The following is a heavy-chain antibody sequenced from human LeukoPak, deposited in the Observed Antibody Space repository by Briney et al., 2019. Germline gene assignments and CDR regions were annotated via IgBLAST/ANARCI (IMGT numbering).Heavy chain of an antibody. J-gene: IGHJ4*02. V-gene: IGHV3-33*06. Sequence: GRSLRLSCAASGFTFSSYGMHWVRQAPGKGLEWVAVIWYDGSNKYYADSVKGRFTISRDNSKNTLYLQMNSLRAEDTAVYYCAKDAAPTYCSGGSCYSWGVDYWGQGTLVTVSS. CDR1: GFTFSSYG. D-gene: IGHD2-15*01. CDR2: IWYDGSNK. CDR3: AKDAAPTYCSGGSCYSWGVDY.